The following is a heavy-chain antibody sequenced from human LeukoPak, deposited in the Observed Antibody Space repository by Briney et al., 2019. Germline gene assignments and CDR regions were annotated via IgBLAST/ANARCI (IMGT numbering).Heavy chain of an antibody. V-gene: IGHV1-69*06. CDR3: ARVWQWRYYYYMDV. J-gene: IGHJ6*03. D-gene: IGHD6-19*01. CDR2: IIPIFGTA. Sequence: SVKVSCKASGGTFSSYAISWVRQAPGQGLEWMGGIIPIFGTANYAQKFQGRVTITADKSTSTAYMELSSLRSEDTAVYYCARVWQWRYYYYMDVWGKGTTVTVSS. CDR1: GGTFSSYA.